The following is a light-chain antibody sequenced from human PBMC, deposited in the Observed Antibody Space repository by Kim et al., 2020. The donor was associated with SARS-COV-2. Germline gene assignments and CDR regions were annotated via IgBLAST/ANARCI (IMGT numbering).Light chain of an antibody. CDR2: DNN. CDR3: GTWDATLTAEV. J-gene: IGLJ1*01. CDR1: SSNIAKNY. V-gene: IGLV1-51*01. Sequence: QSVLTQPPSVSAAPGQKVTISCSGSSSNIAKNYVSWYRQLPGTAPKLLIYDNNKRSSGIPDRFSGSKSGTSATLGITGLQTGDEADYYCGTWDATLTAEVFGSGTKVTVL.